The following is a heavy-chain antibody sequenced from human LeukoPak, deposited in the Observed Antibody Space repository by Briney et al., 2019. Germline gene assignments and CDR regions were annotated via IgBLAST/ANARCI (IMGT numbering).Heavy chain of an antibody. CDR3: ATHTEVNWFDP. V-gene: IGHV1-8*02. D-gene: IGHD2-8*02. CDR1: GYTFTSYG. CDR2: MNPNSGNT. J-gene: IGHJ5*02. Sequence: ASVKVSCKASGYTFTSYGISWVRQATGQGLEWMGWMNPNSGNTGYAQKFQGRVTMTRNTSISTAYMELSSLRSEDTAVYYCATHTEVNWFDPWGQGTLVTVSS.